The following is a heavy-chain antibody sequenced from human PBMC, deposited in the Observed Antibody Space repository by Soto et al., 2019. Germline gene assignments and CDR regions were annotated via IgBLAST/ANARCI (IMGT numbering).Heavy chain of an antibody. J-gene: IGHJ2*01. CDR3: SRGASGSKFDL. D-gene: IGHD3-10*01. CDR2: ISGDGSGT. CDR1: GFAFSTYW. Sequence: EVQVVESGGGLVQPGGSLRLSCAASGFAFSTYWMHWVRQSPRKGLEWVSRISGDGSGTTYADSVRGRITVSRDNARNSVYLEMNSLRAEDTAVYYCSRGASGSKFDLWGRGTLVTVSS. V-gene: IGHV3-74*01.